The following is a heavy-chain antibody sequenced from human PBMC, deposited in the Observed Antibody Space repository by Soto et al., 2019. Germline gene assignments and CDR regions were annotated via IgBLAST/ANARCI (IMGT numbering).Heavy chain of an antibody. CDR2: IKSKARDGET. D-gene: IGHD1-26*01. J-gene: IGHJ4*02. CDR1: GFRFSDAW. CDR3: AKDRQDSGAYEAGMVPFDH. Sequence: GSLRLSCAASGFRFSDAWMTWVRQVPGRGLEWVGRIKSKARDGETDYAAAVKGRFTISRDNSKRTVYLQMNSLTVDDTAVYYCAKDRQDSGAYEAGMVPFDHWGQGALVTSPQ. V-gene: IGHV3-15*01.